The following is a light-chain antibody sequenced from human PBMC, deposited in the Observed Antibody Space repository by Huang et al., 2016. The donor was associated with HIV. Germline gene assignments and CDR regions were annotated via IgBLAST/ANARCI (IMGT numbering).Light chain of an antibody. V-gene: IGKV1-NL1*01. CDR1: QGIRNS. J-gene: IGKJ1*01. CDR3: QQYYSTPQT. CDR2: AAS. Sequence: DIQMTQSPSSLSASVGDRVTITCRARQGIRNSVAWYQQKPGKAPKLLLYAASRLESGVPSRFSGSGSGTDYTLTISSLQPEDFATYYCQQYYSTPQTFGQGTKVEIK.